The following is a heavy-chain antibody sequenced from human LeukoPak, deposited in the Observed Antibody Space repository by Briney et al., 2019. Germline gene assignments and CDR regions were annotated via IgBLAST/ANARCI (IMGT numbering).Heavy chain of an antibody. CDR2: ISDTGNT. D-gene: IGHD3-10*01. J-gene: IGHJ5*01. V-gene: IGHV3-23*01. Sequence: GGSLRLSCAASGFTLSSYAMSWVRQAPGKGLEWVSAISDTGNTYHADSVKGRFTISRDSSKNTLYLQMNSLRAEDTAVYYCAKVGDSYGSGSFDFWGQGTLVTVSS. CDR3: AKVGDSYGSGSFDF. CDR1: GFTLSSYA.